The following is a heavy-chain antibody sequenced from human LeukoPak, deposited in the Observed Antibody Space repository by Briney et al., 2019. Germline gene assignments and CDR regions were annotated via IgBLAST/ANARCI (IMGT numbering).Heavy chain of an antibody. CDR3: ARDRIPNCSGGSCSHFDY. J-gene: IGHJ4*02. CDR2: ISGSGGST. D-gene: IGHD2-15*01. CDR1: GFTFDCCG. Sequence: GGSLRLSCAASGFTFDCCGMHWVRQAPGKGLEWVSAISGSGGSTYYADSVKGRFTISRHNARNSLYLQVNSLRAEDTAVYYCARDRIPNCSGGSCSHFDYWGQGILVTVSS. V-gene: IGHV3-21*01.